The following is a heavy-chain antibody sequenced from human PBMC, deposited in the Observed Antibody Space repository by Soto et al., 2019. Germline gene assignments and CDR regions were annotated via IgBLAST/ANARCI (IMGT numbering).Heavy chain of an antibody. CDR1: GGSISSYY. CDR3: ARRWGAAVDY. D-gene: IGHD1-26*01. V-gene: IGHV4-59*08. CDR2: IYYSGST. Sequence: QVQLQESGPGLVKPSETLSLTCTVSGGSISSYYWTWIRQPPGKGLEWIGYIYYSGSTNYNPSLXGXVXIXXDTSKNPFSLKVSSVTAADTAVYYCARRWGAAVDYWGQGTLVTVSS. J-gene: IGHJ4*02.